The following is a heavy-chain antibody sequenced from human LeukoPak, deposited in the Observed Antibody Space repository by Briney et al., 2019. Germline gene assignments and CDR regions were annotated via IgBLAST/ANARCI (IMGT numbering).Heavy chain of an antibody. CDR1: GFTFSSYA. CDR2: ISGSGGST. Sequence: GGSLRLSCAASGFTFSSYAMSWVRQAPGKGLEWVSAISGSGGSTYYADSVKGRFTISRDNSKNTLYLQMNSLRAEDTAVYYCAKDDFGYYDSSGYYYHWGQGTLVTVSS. CDR3: AKDDFGYYDSSGYYYH. D-gene: IGHD3-22*01. V-gene: IGHV3-23*01. J-gene: IGHJ5*02.